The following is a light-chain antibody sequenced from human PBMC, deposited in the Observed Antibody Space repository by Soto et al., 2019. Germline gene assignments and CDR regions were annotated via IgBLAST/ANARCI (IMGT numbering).Light chain of an antibody. Sequence: QSVLTQQPSVSGTPGQRVNMSCSGSSSNIGSKSVSWYQHLPQTAPKLLIYSNNQRPSGVPGRFSGSKSGTSASLAISGLQSDDETQYYCAAWDDSLNVLVFGGGTKLTVL. V-gene: IGLV1-44*01. CDR3: AAWDDSLNVLV. CDR2: SNN. CDR1: SSNIGSKS. J-gene: IGLJ2*01.